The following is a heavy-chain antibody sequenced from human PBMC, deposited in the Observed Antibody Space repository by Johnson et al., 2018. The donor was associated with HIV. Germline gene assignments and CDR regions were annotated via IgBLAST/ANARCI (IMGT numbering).Heavy chain of an antibody. CDR2: ISYDGSNK. Sequence: QVQLVESGGGLVQPGGSLGLSCAASGFIVSGNFMSWVRQAPGKGLEWVAVISYDGSNKYYGDSVKGRFTISRDNSKNTLNLEMSSLRVDDTAVYYCARDLVGATNVAAFDIWGQGTVVTVSS. J-gene: IGHJ3*02. D-gene: IGHD1-26*01. CDR3: ARDLVGATNVAAFDI. CDR1: GFIVSGNF. V-gene: IGHV3-30*03.